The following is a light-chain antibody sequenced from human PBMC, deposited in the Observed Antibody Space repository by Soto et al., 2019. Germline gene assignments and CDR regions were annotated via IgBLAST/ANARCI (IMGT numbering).Light chain of an antibody. J-gene: IGKJ5*01. CDR1: QSVSSN. CDR3: QQYSNWPIT. V-gene: IGKV3-15*01. CDR2: GAS. Sequence: DILGTQSPAPLSVSPGARVTLSCRASQSVSSNLAWYQQKPGQAPRLLIYGASTRATGIPARFSGSGSGPEFTLTISSLQSEDFAVYFCQQYSNWPITSGQGTRLDIK.